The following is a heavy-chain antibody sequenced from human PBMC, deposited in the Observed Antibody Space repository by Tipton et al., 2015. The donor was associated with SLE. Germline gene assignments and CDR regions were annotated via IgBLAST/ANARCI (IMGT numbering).Heavy chain of an antibody. V-gene: IGHV4-59*01. CDR3: ARLINVRVVRGVTPYWYFDL. D-gene: IGHD3-10*01. CDR1: GGSFSGYY. J-gene: IGHJ2*01. CDR2: IYYSGST. Sequence: TLSLTCAVYGGSFSGYYWSWIRQPPGKGLEWIGYIYYSGSTNYNPSLKSRVTISVDTSKNQFSLKLSSVTAADTAVYYCARLINVRVVRGVTPYWYFDLWGRGTLVTVSS.